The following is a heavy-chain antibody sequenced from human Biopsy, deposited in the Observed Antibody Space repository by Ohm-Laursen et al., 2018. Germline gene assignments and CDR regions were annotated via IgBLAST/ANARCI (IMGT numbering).Heavy chain of an antibody. Sequence: SDTLSLTGTVSGDSISSYYWSWIRQPPGQGLQWIGYVYYTGSTDYNPFLQSRVTISVDTSKNHFSLRLRSVTPADTAIYYCARDRGYYSDRTVPGYFDLWGRGTLVTVSS. J-gene: IGHJ2*01. D-gene: IGHD3-22*01. CDR1: GDSISSYY. V-gene: IGHV4-59*01. CDR2: VYYTGST. CDR3: ARDRGYYSDRTVPGYFDL.